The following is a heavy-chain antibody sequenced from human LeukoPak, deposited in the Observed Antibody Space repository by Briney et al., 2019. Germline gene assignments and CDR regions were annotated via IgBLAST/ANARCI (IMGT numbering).Heavy chain of an antibody. Sequence: SETLSLTCTVSGGYISSYSWSWIRQPPGKGLEWIGYIYYSGNTNYNPSLKSRVTISVDTSKNQFSLKLSSVTAADTAVYYCARRGLSGYPHDYWGQGTLVTVSS. V-gene: IGHV4-59*12. CDR2: IYYSGNT. J-gene: IGHJ4*02. D-gene: IGHD5-12*01. CDR1: GGYISSYS. CDR3: ARRGLSGYPHDY.